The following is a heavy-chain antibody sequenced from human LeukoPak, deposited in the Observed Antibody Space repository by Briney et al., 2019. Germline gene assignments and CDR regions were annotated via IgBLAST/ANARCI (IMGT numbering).Heavy chain of an antibody. CDR2: IYTSGST. J-gene: IGHJ4*02. D-gene: IGHD3-3*01. Sequence: SETLSLTCTVSGGSISSYYWSWIRQPAGKGLEWIGRIYTSGSTNYNPSLKSRVTMSVDTTKNQFSLKLSSVTAADTAVYYCAGVGLDFGVVVWGQGTLVTVSS. CDR1: GGSISSYY. V-gene: IGHV4-4*07. CDR3: AGVGLDFGVVV.